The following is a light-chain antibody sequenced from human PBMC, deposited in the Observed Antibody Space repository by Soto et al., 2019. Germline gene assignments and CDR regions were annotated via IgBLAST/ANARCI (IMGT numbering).Light chain of an antibody. Sequence: ENVLTQSPDTLSLSPGERATLSCRASQSVTTKLAWYQHKPGQAPRLLISGASSRASGVPDRFSGSGSETDFTLIISRLQPEDFALYYCQQYGGSPGLTFGGGTKVEIK. CDR1: QSVTTK. J-gene: IGKJ4*01. V-gene: IGKV3-20*01. CDR2: GAS. CDR3: QQYGGSPGLT.